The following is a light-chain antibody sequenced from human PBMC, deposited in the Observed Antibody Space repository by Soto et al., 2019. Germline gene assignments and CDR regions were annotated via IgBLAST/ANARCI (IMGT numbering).Light chain of an antibody. CDR3: QSYGRTVFT. V-gene: IGKV3-20*01. J-gene: IGKJ3*01. Sequence: EIVLTQSPGTLSLSPGEGATLSCRASQTISNTYLAWYQQKPGQAPRLLIYGASSRATGIPDRFSGSGSGTAFHLTISGLEPEDFAVYYCQSYGRTVFTFGPGTKVDIK. CDR2: GAS. CDR1: QTISNTY.